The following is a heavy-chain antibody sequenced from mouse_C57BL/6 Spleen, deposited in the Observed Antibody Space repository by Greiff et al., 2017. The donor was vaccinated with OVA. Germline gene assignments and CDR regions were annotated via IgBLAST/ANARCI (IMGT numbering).Heavy chain of an antibody. D-gene: IGHD3-2*02. CDR2: INPGSGGT. V-gene: IGHV1-54*01. Sequence: VQLVESGAELVRPGTSVKVSCKASGYAFTNYLIEWVKQRPGQGPEWIGVINPGSGGTNDNEKFKGKATLTADKSSSTAYMQLSSLTSEDSAVYFCARGSSGYDYWGQGTTLTVSS. CDR1: GYAFTNYL. CDR3: ARGSSGYDY. J-gene: IGHJ2*01.